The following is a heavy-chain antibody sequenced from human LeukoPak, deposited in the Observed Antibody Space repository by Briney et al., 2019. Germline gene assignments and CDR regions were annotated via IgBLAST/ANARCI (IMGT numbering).Heavy chain of an antibody. V-gene: IGHV4-59*01. CDR3: ARGRSGWGVDY. Sequence: PSETLSLTCTVSGGSISSYYWSWIRQPPGKGLEWIGYIYYSGSTNYNPSLKSRVTISVDTSKNQFSLKLSSVTAADTAVYYCARGRSGWGVDYWGQGTLVTVSS. CDR2: IYYSGST. CDR1: GGSISSYY. D-gene: IGHD6-19*01. J-gene: IGHJ4*02.